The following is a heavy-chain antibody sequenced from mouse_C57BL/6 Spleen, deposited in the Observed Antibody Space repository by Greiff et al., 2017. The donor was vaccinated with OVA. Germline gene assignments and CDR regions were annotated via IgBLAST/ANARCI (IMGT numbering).Heavy chain of an antibody. CDR3: AKYGVYGSRRFDY. D-gene: IGHD1-1*01. CDR1: GFTFTDYY. CDR2: IRNKANGYTT. J-gene: IGHJ2*01. V-gene: IGHV7-3*01. Sequence: EVHLVESGGGLVQPGGSLSLSCAASGFTFTDYYMSWVRQPPGKALEWLGFIRNKANGYTTEYGVSVKGRFTIARDNSQSILYLQRNALRAEDSATYCGAKYGVYGSRRFDYWGQGTTLTVSS.